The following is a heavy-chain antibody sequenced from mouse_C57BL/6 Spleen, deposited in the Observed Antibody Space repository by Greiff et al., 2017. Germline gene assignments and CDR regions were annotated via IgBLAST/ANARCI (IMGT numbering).Heavy chain of an antibody. CDR1: GYTFTDYY. CDR3: ARTPSYGSSYYAMDY. V-gene: IGHV1-76*01. Sequence: VQLKESGAELVRPGASVKLSCKASGYTFTDYYINWVKQRPGQGLEWIARIYPGSGNTYYNEKFKGKATLTAEKSSSTAYMQLSSLTSEDSAVYFCARTPSYGSSYYAMDYWGQGTSVTVSS. J-gene: IGHJ4*01. D-gene: IGHD1-1*01. CDR2: IYPGSGNT.